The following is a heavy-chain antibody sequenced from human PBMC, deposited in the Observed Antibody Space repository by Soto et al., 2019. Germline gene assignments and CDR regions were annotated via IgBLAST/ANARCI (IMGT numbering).Heavy chain of an antibody. CDR1: GYSFTSYW. CDR2: IDPSDSYT. CDR3: ARLGCSSTSCAYYYYGMDV. J-gene: IGHJ6*02. D-gene: IGHD2-2*01. V-gene: IGHV5-10-1*01. Sequence: PGESLKISCKCSGYSFTSYWISLVRQMPGKGLEWMGRIDPSDSYTNYSPSFQGHVTISADKSISTAYLQWSSLKASDTAMYYCARLGCSSTSCAYYYYGMDVWGQGTTVTVSS.